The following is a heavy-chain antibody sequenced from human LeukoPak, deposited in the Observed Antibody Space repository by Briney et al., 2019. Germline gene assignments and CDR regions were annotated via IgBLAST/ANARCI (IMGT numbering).Heavy chain of an antibody. Sequence: PSETLSLTCTVSGGSISSYYWSWIRQPAGKGLEWIGRIYTSGSTNYNPSLKSRVTMSVDTSKNQFSLKLSSVTAADTAVYYCARVYHYDFWSTDYYYYMDVWGRGTTVTVSS. CDR1: GGSISSYY. V-gene: IGHV4-4*07. D-gene: IGHD3-3*01. CDR3: ARVYHYDFWSTDYYYYMDV. J-gene: IGHJ6*03. CDR2: IYTSGST.